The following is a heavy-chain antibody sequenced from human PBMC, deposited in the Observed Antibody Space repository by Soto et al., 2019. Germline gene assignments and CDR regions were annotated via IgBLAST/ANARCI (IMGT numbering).Heavy chain of an antibody. J-gene: IGHJ6*02. Sequence: QMQLVESGGGVVQPGRSLRLSCAASGFTFRSYGIHWVRQAPGKGLEWVALIWFDGSKKYYVDSVKGRFAVSRDNSKNSLYLQMNSLRVEDTAVYYCARERLVPYGYGMDVWGQGTPVTVSS. D-gene: IGHD2-2*01. CDR1: GFTFRSYG. V-gene: IGHV3-33*01. CDR3: ARERLVPYGYGMDV. CDR2: IWFDGSKK.